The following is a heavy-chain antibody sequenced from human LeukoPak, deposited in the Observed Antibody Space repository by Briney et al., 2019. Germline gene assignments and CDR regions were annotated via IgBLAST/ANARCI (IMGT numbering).Heavy chain of an antibody. CDR1: GFTFKRYA. J-gene: IGHJ3*02. CDR2: ISGSGSST. V-gene: IGHV3-23*01. D-gene: IGHD2-15*01. CDR3: ASLAVVVAATDAFDI. Sequence: SGGSLRLSCGASGFTFKRYAMRWVREAPGKGLEWVSAISGSGSSTYYVDSVEGRFSISRDNSKNTLYLQMNSLRAEDTAVYYCASLAVVVAATDAFDIWGQGTMVTVSS.